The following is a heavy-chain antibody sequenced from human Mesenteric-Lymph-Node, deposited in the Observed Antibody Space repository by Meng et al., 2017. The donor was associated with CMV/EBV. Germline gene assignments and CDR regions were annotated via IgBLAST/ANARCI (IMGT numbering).Heavy chain of an antibody. D-gene: IGHD3-10*01. Sequence: TCGVYGGSFSGYYWNWIRQPPGKGLEWIGEVNESGTTTYSPSLKSRITISLDTSNNQFSLRLTSVTAADTAVYYCARWGSPGDTFSVWGQGTMVTVSS. CDR2: VNESGTT. V-gene: IGHV4-34*01. CDR3: ARWGSPGDTFSV. CDR1: GGSFSGYY. J-gene: IGHJ3*01.